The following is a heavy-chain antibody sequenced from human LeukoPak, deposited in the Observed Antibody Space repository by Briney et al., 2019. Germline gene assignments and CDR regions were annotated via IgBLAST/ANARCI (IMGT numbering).Heavy chain of an antibody. J-gene: IGHJ1*01. Sequence: GGSLRLSCAASGFTFSSYAMSWVRQAPGKGLEWVSGISGSGDTTYYADSVKGRFTISRDNSKNTLYLQMNSLRAGDTAVYYCAKDLRGGGPEYFQHWGQGTLVTVSS. CDR3: AKDLRGGGPEYFQH. CDR2: ISGSGDTT. V-gene: IGHV3-23*01. CDR1: GFTFSSYA. D-gene: IGHD2-15*01.